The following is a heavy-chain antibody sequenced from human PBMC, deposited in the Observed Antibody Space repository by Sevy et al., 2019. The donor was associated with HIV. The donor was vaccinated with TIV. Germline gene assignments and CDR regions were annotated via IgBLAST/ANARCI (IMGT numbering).Heavy chain of an antibody. D-gene: IGHD2-2*01. V-gene: IGHV4-34*01. CDR1: DGSFSGYY. J-gene: IGHJ5*02. CDR2: INESGIT. CDR3: ARSPPVVVVPGAPSWFDP. Sequence: ETLSLTCAVHDGSFSGYYWNWIRQLPGKGLEWIGEINESGITYYNPSLKSRVTISVDTSKKQFSLKLNPVTAADTAVYFCARSPPVVVVPGAPSWFDPWGQGTLVTVSS.